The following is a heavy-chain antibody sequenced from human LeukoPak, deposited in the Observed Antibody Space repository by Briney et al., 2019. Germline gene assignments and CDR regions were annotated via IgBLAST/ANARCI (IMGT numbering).Heavy chain of an antibody. Sequence: QAGGSLRLSCAASGFSVSSNYMNWVRQAPGMGLEWVSVIYSGGITYYADSVKGRFTISRDNSKNTLYLQMNSLRVEDTALYYCATDNWGTNRFDYWGQGTLVTVSS. J-gene: IGHJ4*02. CDR1: GFSVSSNY. V-gene: IGHV3-53*01. CDR2: IYSGGIT. CDR3: ATDNWGTNRFDY. D-gene: IGHD7-27*01.